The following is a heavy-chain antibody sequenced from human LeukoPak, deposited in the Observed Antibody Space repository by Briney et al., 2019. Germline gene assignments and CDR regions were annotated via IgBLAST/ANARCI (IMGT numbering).Heavy chain of an antibody. CDR1: GFTFSNYA. CDR2: ISASGGST. CDR3: AKDPNGSGSYGRGYIDY. Sequence: QPGGSLRLSCAASGFTFSNYAMSWVRQSPGKGLEWVSAISASGGSTYYADYVKGRFTISRDNSKSTLFLQMNSLRAEDSATYYCAKDPNGSGSYGRGYIDYWGQGTLVTVSS. D-gene: IGHD6-19*01. V-gene: IGHV3-23*01. J-gene: IGHJ4*02.